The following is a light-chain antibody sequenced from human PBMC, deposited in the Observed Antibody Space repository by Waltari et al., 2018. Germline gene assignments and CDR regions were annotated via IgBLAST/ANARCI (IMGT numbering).Light chain of an antibody. Sequence: EIVLTQSPGTLSLSPGERATLSCRASQSVSRALAWYQQNPGQAPRRLIYGASNRATGIPDRVSGSESGTDFSLIISRLGPGDFAVYYCQHYVSLPVTFGQGTKVEIK. CDR3: QHYVSLPVT. J-gene: IGKJ1*01. V-gene: IGKV3-20*01. CDR1: QSVSRA. CDR2: GAS.